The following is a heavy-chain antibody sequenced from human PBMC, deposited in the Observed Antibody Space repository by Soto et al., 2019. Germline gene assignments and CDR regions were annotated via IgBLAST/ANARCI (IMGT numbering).Heavy chain of an antibody. V-gene: IGHV1-18*01. CDR3: ARIIDCSGGSCYLNWFDP. D-gene: IGHD2-15*01. CDR1: GYTFTSYG. CDR2: ISAYNGNT. J-gene: IGHJ5*02. Sequence: APVKGSCKASGYTFTSYGISWVRQAPGQGLEWMGWISAYNGNTNYAQKLQGRVTMTTDTSTSTAYMELRSLRSDDTAVYYCARIIDCSGGSCYLNWFDPWGQGTLVTVSS.